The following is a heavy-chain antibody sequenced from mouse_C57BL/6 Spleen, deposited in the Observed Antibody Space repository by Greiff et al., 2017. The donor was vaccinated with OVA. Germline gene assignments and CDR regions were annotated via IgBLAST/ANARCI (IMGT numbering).Heavy chain of an antibody. J-gene: IGHJ3*01. CDR1: GYSFTDYN. CDR3: ARSRTVVKETWFAY. D-gene: IGHD1-1*01. V-gene: IGHV1-39*01. CDR2: INPNYGTT. Sequence: EVKLQQSGPELVKPGASVKISCKASGYSFTDYNMNWVKQSNGKSLEWIGVINPNYGTTSYNQKFKGKATLTVDQSSSTAYMQLNSLTSEDSAVYYCARSRTVVKETWFAYWGQGTLVTVSA.